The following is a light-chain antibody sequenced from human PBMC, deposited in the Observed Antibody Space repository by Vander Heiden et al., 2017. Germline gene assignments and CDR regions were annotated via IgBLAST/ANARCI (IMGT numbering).Light chain of an antibody. V-gene: IGKV1-5*01. CDR1: QSITTW. CDR2: DAS. J-gene: IGKJ1*01. CDR3: QQYSIDSPT. Sequence: DIHMTQSPSTLSASVADRVAITCRASQSITTWLAWYQQKPGKAPKLLIYDASNLQSGVPSRFSGSGSGTDFSLTISSLQPDDFATYYCQQYSIDSPTFGQGTKVEI.